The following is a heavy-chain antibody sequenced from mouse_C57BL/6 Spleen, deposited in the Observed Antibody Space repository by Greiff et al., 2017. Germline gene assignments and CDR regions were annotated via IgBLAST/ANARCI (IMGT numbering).Heavy chain of an antibody. CDR2: IHPNSGST. D-gene: IGHD1-1*01. J-gene: IGHJ2*01. Sequence: QVQLQQPGAELVKPGASVKLSCKASGYTFTSYWMHWVKQRPGQGLEWIGMIHPNSGSTNYNEKFKSKATLTVDKSSSTAYMQLSRLTSEDSAVYYCARGNYGSSIDYWGQGTTLTVSS. CDR3: ARGNYGSSIDY. CDR1: GYTFTSYW. V-gene: IGHV1-64*01.